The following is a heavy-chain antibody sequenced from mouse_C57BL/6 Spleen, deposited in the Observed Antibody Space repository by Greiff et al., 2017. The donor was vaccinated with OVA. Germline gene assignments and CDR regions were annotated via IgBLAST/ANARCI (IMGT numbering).Heavy chain of an antibody. V-gene: IGHV1-64*01. D-gene: IGHD1-1*01. CDR2: IHPNSGST. Sequence: QVQLQQPGAELVKPGASVKLSCKASGYTFTSYWMHWVKQRPGQGLEWIGMIHPNSGSTNYNEKFKSKATLTVDKSSSTAYMQLSSLTSEDSAVYYCARSPPDYYGSSYVYFDDWGQGTTLTVSS. CDR3: ARSPPDYYGSSYVYFDD. J-gene: IGHJ2*01. CDR1: GYTFTSYW.